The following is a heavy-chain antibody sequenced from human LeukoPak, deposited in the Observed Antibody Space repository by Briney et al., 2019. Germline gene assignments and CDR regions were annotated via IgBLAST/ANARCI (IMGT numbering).Heavy chain of an antibody. CDR1: GASISTYY. Sequence: PSETLSLTCSVCGASISTYYWRWLRHPRGKGLEWIGYIYYSGTTKYNPSLKSRVTISVDTSKNQFSLRLSSVTAADTAVYYCARYFPSTEIFDYWGQGTLVTVSS. J-gene: IGHJ4*02. V-gene: IGHV4-59*01. D-gene: IGHD2/OR15-2a*01. CDR3: ARYFPSTEIFDY. CDR2: IYYSGTT.